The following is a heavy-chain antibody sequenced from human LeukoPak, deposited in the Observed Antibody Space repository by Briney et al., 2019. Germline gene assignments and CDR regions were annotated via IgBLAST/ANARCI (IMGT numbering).Heavy chain of an antibody. CDR2: INPNSGGT. CDR1: GYTFTVYY. CDR3: ARDMGLLWFGELLTDY. D-gene: IGHD3-10*01. V-gene: IGHV1-2*02. Sequence: GASVTVSFKASGYTFTVYYMHWVRQAPGQGLEWMGWINPNSGGTNYAQKFQGRVTMTRDTSISTAYMELSRLRSDDTAVYYCARDMGLLWFGELLTDYWGQGTLVTVSS. J-gene: IGHJ4*02.